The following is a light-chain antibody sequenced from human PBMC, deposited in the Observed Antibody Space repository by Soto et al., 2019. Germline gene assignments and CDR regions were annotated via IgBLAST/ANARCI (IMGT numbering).Light chain of an antibody. CDR1: QSVSSSY. V-gene: IGKV3-20*01. J-gene: IGKJ1*01. CDR2: GAS. CDR3: QQYGRSPRT. Sequence: EIVLTQSPGTLSLSGGERATLSCRASQSVSSSYLAWYQQKPGQAPRLLIYGASSRATGIPDRFSGSGSGTDFTLTISRLEPEDFAMYYCQQYGRSPRTFGQGTKVEIK.